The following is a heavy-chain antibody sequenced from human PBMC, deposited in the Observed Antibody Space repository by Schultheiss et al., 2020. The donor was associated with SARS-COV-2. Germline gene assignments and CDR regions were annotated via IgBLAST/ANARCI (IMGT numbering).Heavy chain of an antibody. CDR2: ISSSGSTI. CDR3: AREGYYYDSSGYSPYYYGMDV. CDR1: GFTFSSYE. J-gene: IGHJ6*02. D-gene: IGHD3-22*01. V-gene: IGHV3-48*03. Sequence: GGSLRLSCAASGFTFSSYEMNWVRQAPGKGLEWVSYISSSGSTIYYADSVKGRFTISRDNAKNSLYLQMNSLRAEDTAVYYCAREGYYYDSSGYSPYYYGMDVWGQGTTVTVSS.